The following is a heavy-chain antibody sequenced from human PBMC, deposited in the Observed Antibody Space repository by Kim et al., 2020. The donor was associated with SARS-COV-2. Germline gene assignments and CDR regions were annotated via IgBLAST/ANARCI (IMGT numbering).Heavy chain of an antibody. J-gene: IGHJ2*01. CDR3: AKVGSSRSAWYFDL. D-gene: IGHD6-13*01. V-gene: IGHV3-23*01. Sequence: YADSVKGRFTISRDNAKSTVYRQMNSLRAEDTAVYYCAKVGSSRSAWYFDLWGRGTLVTVSS.